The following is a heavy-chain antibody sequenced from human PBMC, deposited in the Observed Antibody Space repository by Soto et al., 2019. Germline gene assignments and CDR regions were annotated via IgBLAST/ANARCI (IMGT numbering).Heavy chain of an antibody. J-gene: IGHJ6*03. Sequence: GGSLRLSCAASGFTFSSYAMSWVRQAPGKGLEWVSAISGSGGSTYYADSVKGRFTISRDNSKNTLYLQMNSLRAEDTAVYYCAKALTIVVVPAAPPTYYMDVWGKGTTVTVSS. V-gene: IGHV3-23*01. CDR1: GFTFSSYA. CDR3: AKALTIVVVPAAPPTYYMDV. CDR2: ISGSGGST. D-gene: IGHD2-2*01.